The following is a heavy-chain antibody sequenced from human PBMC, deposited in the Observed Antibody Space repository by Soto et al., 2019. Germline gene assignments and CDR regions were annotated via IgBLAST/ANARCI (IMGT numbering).Heavy chain of an antibody. J-gene: IGHJ4*02. D-gene: IGHD5-12*01. CDR2: ISGSGGST. CDR1: GFTFSSYA. V-gene: IGHV3-23*01. Sequence: GGSLTLSCAASGFTFSSYAMSWVRQAPGKELEWVSAISGSGGSTYYADSVKGRFTISRDNSKNTLYLQMNSLRAEDTAVYYCAKGSRTIGGGYVNFDYWGQGTLVTVSS. CDR3: AKGSRTIGGGYVNFDY.